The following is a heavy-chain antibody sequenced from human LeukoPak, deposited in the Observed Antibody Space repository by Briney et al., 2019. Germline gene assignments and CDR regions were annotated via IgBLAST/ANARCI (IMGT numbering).Heavy chain of an antibody. V-gene: IGHV3-74*01. J-gene: IGHJ5*02. CDR1: GFTFSNYW. CDR2: INSDGSGT. Sequence: PGGSLRLSCAASGFTFSNYWMHWVRQAPGKGLVWVSRINSDGSGTDYADSVKGRFTISRDNAKSTLYLQMNSLRAEDTAVYFCAREAIVGAYNWFDPWGQGTLVTVSS. D-gene: IGHD1-26*01. CDR3: AREAIVGAYNWFDP.